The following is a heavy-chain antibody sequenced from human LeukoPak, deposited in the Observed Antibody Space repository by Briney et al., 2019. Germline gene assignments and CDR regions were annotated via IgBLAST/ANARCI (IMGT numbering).Heavy chain of an antibody. J-gene: IGHJ6*03. D-gene: IGHD3-3*01. CDR3: ARVKYDFWSGYYSDADSYSYMDV. CDR1: GYTFTIYD. CDR2: MNPNSGNP. V-gene: IGHV1-8*01. Sequence: ASVKVSFKASGYTFTIYDINWVRQATGQGREWMGWMNPNSGNPGYAQKVQGRVTMTRNTSISTAYMELTSLRSEDTDVYYCARVKYDFWSGYYSDADSYSYMDVWGKGTTVTVSS.